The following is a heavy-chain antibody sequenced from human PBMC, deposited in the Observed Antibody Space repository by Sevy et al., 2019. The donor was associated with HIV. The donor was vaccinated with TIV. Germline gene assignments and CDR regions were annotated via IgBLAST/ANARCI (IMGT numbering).Heavy chain of an antibody. CDR2: ISGSGGST. CDR1: GFTFSSYA. J-gene: IGHJ2*01. V-gene: IGHV3-23*01. D-gene: IGHD3-10*01. Sequence: GGSLRLSCAASGFTFSSYAMSWVRQAPGKGLEWVSAISGSGGSTYYADSVKGRFTISRDNSKNTLYLQMNILRAEDTAVYYCAKSVEEPVCGELVWDGYIDLWGRGTLVTVPS. CDR3: AKSVEEPVCGELVWDGYIDL.